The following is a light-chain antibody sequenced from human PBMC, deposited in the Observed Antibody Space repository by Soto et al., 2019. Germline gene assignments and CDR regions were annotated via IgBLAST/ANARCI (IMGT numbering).Light chain of an antibody. Sequence: EVVLTQSPVTLSLSPGERATLSCRASKSLSSSYFALYQHKPGQGPRLLTYGAFTRATGIPDRFSGSGSGTDFTLTISRLEPEDFAGYYCQQHETLITFGQGTRLEIK. CDR2: GAF. CDR1: KSLSSSY. V-gene: IGKV3-20*01. J-gene: IGKJ5*01. CDR3: QQHETLIT.